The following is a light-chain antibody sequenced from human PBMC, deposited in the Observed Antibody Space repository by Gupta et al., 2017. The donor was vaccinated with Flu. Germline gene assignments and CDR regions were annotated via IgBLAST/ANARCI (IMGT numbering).Light chain of an antibody. CDR3: QQYGASPWT. Sequence: TRPLSPGERATLPCRASQIVSSNFLSWYWQRPGQAPRLLIYGASSRAAGIPDRFSGSGSGTDFTLTIDRLEPEDFAIYYCQQYGASPWTFGQGTKVEIK. CDR1: QIVSSNF. V-gene: IGKV3-20*01. J-gene: IGKJ1*01. CDR2: GAS.